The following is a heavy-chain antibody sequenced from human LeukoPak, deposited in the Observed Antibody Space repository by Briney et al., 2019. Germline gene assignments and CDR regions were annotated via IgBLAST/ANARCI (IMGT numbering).Heavy chain of an antibody. CDR3: ATYSKLYEAGRLVFGH. Sequence: SSVNVSCKVSGYTLTELSLHWLRQAPGKGLEWMGGFYPEDCETIYAQKFQGRVTMTEDTSTDTAYMELSSLRSEDTAVYYCATYSKLYEAGRLVFGHWGQGTLVTVSS. CDR1: GYTLTELS. CDR2: FYPEDCET. J-gene: IGHJ4*02. D-gene: IGHD3-9*01. V-gene: IGHV1-24*01.